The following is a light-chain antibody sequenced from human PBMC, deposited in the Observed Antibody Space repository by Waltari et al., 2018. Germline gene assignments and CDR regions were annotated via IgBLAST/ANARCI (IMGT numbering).Light chain of an antibody. Sequence: KFMLTQPHSVSESPGKTVTISCTGSSGSVASNYVQWYQQRPGSAPTTIIYEDDQRPSGVPDRFSGAIDSSSNSASLTISGLKPEDEADYYCQSYDSKNGVFGGGTKLAVL. CDR3: QSYDSKNGV. CDR2: EDD. J-gene: IGLJ3*02. CDR1: SGSVASNY. V-gene: IGLV6-57*02.